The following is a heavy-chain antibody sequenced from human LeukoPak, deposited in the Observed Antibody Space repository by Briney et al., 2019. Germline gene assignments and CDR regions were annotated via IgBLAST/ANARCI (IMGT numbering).Heavy chain of an antibody. Sequence: GGSLRLSCAASGFSSSNYWRTWVRQAPGEGLEWVACINEDGSGKHYVDSVTGRFTISRDNAKGTLWLQMNGLRFEDTAVYYCTTAGDDYNERRVHWREGTQVTVFS. CDR1: GFSSSNYW. V-gene: IGHV3-7*01. J-gene: IGHJ4*02. CDR3: TTAGDDYNERRVH. CDR2: INEDGSGK. D-gene: IGHD5-24*01.